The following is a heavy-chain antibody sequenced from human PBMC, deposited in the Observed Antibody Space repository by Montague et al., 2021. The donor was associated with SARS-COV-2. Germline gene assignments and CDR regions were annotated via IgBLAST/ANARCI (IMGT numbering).Heavy chain of an antibody. CDR3: SRIAFAVIPH. D-gene: IGHD3-16*01. J-gene: IGHJ4*02. CDR2: LHLGSNWNY. V-gene: IGHV6-1*01. CDR1: GDSVAKLRRT. Sequence: CAISGDSVAKLRRTSEEHTQAPQSRLEFVARLHLGSNWNYDYAASVAGRVTVNPDTSKNQVSLELRSVTPEDTAVYYCSRIAFAVIPHGGQGTLVTVSS.